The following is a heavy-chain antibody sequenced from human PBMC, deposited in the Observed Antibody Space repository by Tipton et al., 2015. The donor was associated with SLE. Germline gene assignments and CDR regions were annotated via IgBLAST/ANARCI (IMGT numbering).Heavy chain of an antibody. CDR2: ISGSGGSTYST. V-gene: IGHV3-23*01. D-gene: IGHD1-26*01. CDR1: GFTINNYA. J-gene: IGHJ5*02. CDR3: AKKSPWEES. Sequence: SLRLSCAASGFTINNYAMTWVRQAPGKGLEWISTISGSGGSTYSTYYPDSVKGRFTISRDNSRNTLYLQMNSLRGEDTAVYYCAKKSPWEESWGQGTLVTVSS.